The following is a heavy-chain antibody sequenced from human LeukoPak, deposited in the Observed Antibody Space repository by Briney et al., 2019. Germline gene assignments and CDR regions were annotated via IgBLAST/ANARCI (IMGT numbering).Heavy chain of an antibody. CDR2: IIPILGIA. CDR3: VYVWGSYRHNWFDP. D-gene: IGHD3-16*02. Sequence: GASVKVSCKASGGTFSSYAISWVRQAPGQGLEWMGRIIPILGIANYAQKFQGRVTITADKSTSTAYMELSSLRSKDTAVYYCVYVWGSYRHNWFDPWGQGTLVTVSS. CDR1: GGTFSSYA. V-gene: IGHV1-69*04. J-gene: IGHJ5*02.